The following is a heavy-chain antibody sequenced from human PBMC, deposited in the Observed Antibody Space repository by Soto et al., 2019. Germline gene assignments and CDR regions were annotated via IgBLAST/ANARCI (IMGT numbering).Heavy chain of an antibody. V-gene: IGHV1-18*04. Sequence: QVQLLQSGAEVKKPGASVKVSCKASGYRFTTYGITWVRLAPGQGLEWLGGISTYNGNTDYAQNLQDRVTMTTETSTSTAYMEVTSLTSDDTAVYYCARGLGTNGLAVWGQGTTVTVSS. D-gene: IGHD7-27*01. CDR1: GYRFTTYG. CDR2: ISTYNGNT. CDR3: ARGLGTNGLAV. J-gene: IGHJ6*02.